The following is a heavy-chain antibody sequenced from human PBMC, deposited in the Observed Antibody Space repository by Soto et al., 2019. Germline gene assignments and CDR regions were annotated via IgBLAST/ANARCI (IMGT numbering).Heavy chain of an antibody. CDR2: INHSGST. CDR1: GGSFSGYY. D-gene: IGHD6-19*01. CDR3: ARGYKYSSGSAGLSY. Sequence: QVQLQQWGAGLLKPSETLSLTCAVYGGSFSGYYWSWIRQPPGKGLEWIGEINHSGSTNYNPSLKSRVTISVDTSKNQFSLKLSSVTAADTAVYYCARGYKYSSGSAGLSYWGQGTLVTVSS. V-gene: IGHV4-34*01. J-gene: IGHJ4*02.